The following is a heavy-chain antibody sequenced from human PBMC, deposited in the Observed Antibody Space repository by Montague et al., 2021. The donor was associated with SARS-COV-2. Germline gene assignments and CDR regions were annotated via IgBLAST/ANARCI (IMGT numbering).Heavy chain of an antibody. CDR2: IYYSGST. D-gene: IGHD2-15*01. CDR3: ARLVRGYCNDVSCLARYYYGLDV. CDR1: SGSINSGGFY. Sequence: TLSLTCSVSSGSINSGGFYWSWIRQPPGKGLEWIGYIYYSGSTYYNPSLESRLTISVGTSKNQFSLNLSSVTAADTAVYYCARLVRGYCNDVSCLARYYYGLDVWGQGTTVTVSS. J-gene: IGHJ6*02. V-gene: IGHV4-31*03.